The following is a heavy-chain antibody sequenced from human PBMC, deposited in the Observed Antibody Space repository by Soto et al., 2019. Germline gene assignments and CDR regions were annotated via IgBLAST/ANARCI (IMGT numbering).Heavy chain of an antibody. CDR2: INPNSGGT. Sequence: QVQLVQSGAEVKKPGASVKVSCKASGYTFTGYYMHWVRQAPGQGLEWMGWINPNSGGTNYAQKFQGWVTMTRDTSISTAYMELSRLRSDDTAVYYCARDRAVTTFPYYYYGMDVWGQGITVTVSS. CDR3: ARDRAVTTFPYYYYGMDV. V-gene: IGHV1-2*04. J-gene: IGHJ6*02. CDR1: GYTFTGYY. D-gene: IGHD4-17*01.